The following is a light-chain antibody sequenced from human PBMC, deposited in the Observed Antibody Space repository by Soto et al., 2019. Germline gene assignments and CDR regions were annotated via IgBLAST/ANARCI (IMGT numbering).Light chain of an antibody. CDR2: GNS. CDR3: QSDDSSLSAVV. Sequence: QSVLTQPPSVSGAPGQRVTISCTGSSSNIGADYDVHWYQQLPGTAPKLLIYGNSNRPSGVPDRFSGSKSGTSASLAITGLQAEDEADYYCQSDDSSLSAVVVGGGTKVTVL. V-gene: IGLV1-40*01. J-gene: IGLJ3*02. CDR1: SSNIGADYD.